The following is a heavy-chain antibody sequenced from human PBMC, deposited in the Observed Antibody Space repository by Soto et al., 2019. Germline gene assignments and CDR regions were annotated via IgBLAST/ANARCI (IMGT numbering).Heavy chain of an antibody. V-gene: IGHV3-33*01. D-gene: IGHD2-8*01. Sequence: GGSLRLSCAASGFTFSSYGMHWVRQAPGKGLEWVAVIWYDGSNKYYADSVKGRFTISRDNSKNTLYLQMNSLRAEDTAVYYCARGERVIHFKPGIDKNAYHPFFMTKMVSYYYYGMDVWGQGTTVTVSS. CDR1: GFTFSSYG. J-gene: IGHJ6*02. CDR2: IWYDGSNK. CDR3: ARGERVIHFKPGIDKNAYHPFFMTKMVSYYYYGMDV.